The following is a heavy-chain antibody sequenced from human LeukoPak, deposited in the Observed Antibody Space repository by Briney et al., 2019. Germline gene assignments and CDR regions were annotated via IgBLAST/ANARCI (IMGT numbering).Heavy chain of an antibody. D-gene: IGHD5-12*01. CDR3: ARDQFHSGYDHDAFDI. Sequence: PSGTLSLTCAVSGVSISSSNWWSWVRQPPGKGLEWIGEIYHSGSTNYNPSLKSRVTISVDKSKNQFSLKLSSVTAADTAVYYCARDQFHSGYDHDAFDIWGQGTMVTVSS. J-gene: IGHJ3*02. CDR2: IYHSGST. V-gene: IGHV4-4*02. CDR1: GVSISSSNW.